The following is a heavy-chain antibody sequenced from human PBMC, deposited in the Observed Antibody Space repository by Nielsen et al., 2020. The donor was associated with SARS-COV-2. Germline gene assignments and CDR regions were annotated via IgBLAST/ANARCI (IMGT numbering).Heavy chain of an antibody. V-gene: IGHV3-30-3*02. CDR2: ISYDGSNK. CDR1: GFTFSSYA. CDR3: AKPDSSGYYSPYFDY. J-gene: IGHJ4*02. D-gene: IGHD3-22*01. Sequence: GGSLRLSCAASGFTFSSYAMHWVRQAPGKGLEWVAVISYDGSNKYYADSVKGRFTISRDNSKNTLYLQMNSLRAEDTAVYYCAKPDSSGYYSPYFDYWGQGTLVTVSS.